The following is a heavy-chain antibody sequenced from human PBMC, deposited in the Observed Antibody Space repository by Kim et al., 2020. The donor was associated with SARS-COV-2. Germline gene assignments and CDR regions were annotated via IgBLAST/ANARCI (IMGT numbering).Heavy chain of an antibody. CDR2: VSSTYYTI. CDR1: GFTFSDYY. CDR3: ARVRGYNGYESWGYLDL. D-gene: IGHD5-12*01. Sequence: GGSLRLSCAASGFTFSDYYMRWIRQAPGKGLAMLSYVSSTYYTILYAGSVTGRFTVSRDNAKNSLYLQMNGLRVEDTAVYDCARVRGYNGYESWGYLDLWGQVTLVPVSS. J-gene: IGHJ4*02. V-gene: IGHV3-11*01.